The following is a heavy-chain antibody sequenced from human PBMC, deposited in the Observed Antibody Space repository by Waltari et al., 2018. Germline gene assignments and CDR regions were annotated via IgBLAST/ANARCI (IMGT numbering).Heavy chain of an antibody. CDR2: MYHSGST. Sequence: QVQLQESGPGLVKPSQTLSLTCTVPGASISSSDYYCNWIRPPPGKGLEWIGYMYHSGSTYYNPSLKSRATISVDTSKKQFSLKLTSVTAADTAVYYCHYYGSGSYYSTPLYFDYWGQGTLVTVSS. J-gene: IGHJ4*02. D-gene: IGHD3-10*01. CDR3: HYYGSGSYYSTPLYFDY. V-gene: IGHV4-30-4*08. CDR1: GASISSSDYY.